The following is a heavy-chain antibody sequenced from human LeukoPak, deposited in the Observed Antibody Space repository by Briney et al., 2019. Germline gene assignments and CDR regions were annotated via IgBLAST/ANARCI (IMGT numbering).Heavy chain of an antibody. J-gene: IGHJ6*03. CDR1: GFTFSSYE. D-gene: IGHD3/OR15-3a*01. CDR2: ISSSGSTI. Sequence: GGSLRLSCAASGFTFSSYEMNWVRQAPGKGLEWVSYISSSGSTIYYADSVKGRFTISRGNSKNTLYLQMNSLRAEDTAVYYCAKEALDGVYYYYYMDVWGKGTTVTISS. V-gene: IGHV3-48*03. CDR3: AKEALDGVYYYYYMDV.